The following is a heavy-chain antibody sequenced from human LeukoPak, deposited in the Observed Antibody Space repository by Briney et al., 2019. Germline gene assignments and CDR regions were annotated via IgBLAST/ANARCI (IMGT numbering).Heavy chain of an antibody. J-gene: IGHJ4*02. Sequence: GGSLRLSCAASGFTFSNYAIHWVRQAPGKGLEWVAFIRYDASNKYYADSVKGRFTISRDNSKNTLYLQMNSLRAEDTAVYYCAKDSGYGTRSSFYWGQGTLITVSS. CDR2: IRYDASNK. CDR1: GFTFSNYA. CDR3: AKDSGYGTRSSFY. V-gene: IGHV3-30*02. D-gene: IGHD5-12*01.